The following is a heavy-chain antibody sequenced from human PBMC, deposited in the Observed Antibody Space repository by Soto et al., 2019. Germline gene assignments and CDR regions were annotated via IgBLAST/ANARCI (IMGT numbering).Heavy chain of an antibody. CDR1: GFSLSTSGMC. CDR3: ARTYYDFWSGYSQPNYYYYGMDV. V-gene: IGHV2-70*01. J-gene: IGHJ6*02. D-gene: IGHD3-3*01. CDR2: IDWDDDK. Sequence: SGPTLVNPTQTLTLTCTFSGFSLSTSGMCVSWIRQPPGKALEWLALIDWDDDKCYSTSLKTRLTISKDTSKNQVVLTMTNMDPVDTATYYCARTYYDFWSGYSQPNYYYYGMDVWGQGTTVTVSS.